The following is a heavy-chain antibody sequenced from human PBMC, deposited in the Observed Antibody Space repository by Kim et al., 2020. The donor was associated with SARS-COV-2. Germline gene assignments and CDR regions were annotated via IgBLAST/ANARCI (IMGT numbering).Heavy chain of an antibody. V-gene: IGHV4-4*02. CDR2: IYHSGST. J-gene: IGHJ6*02. Sequence: SETLSLTCAVSGGSISSSNWWSWVRQPPGKGLEWIGEIYHSGSTNYNPSLKSRVTISVDKSKNQFSLKLSSVTAADTAVYYCARGAAYAVAGIEYYYYYGMDVWGQGTTVTVS. D-gene: IGHD6-19*01. CDR1: GGSISSSNW. CDR3: ARGAAYAVAGIEYYYYYGMDV.